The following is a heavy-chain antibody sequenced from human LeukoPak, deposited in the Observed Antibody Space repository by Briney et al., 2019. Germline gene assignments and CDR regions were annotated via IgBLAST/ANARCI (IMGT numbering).Heavy chain of an antibody. D-gene: IGHD6-13*01. CDR1: GFTFSSYW. J-gene: IGHJ4*02. Sequence: GGSLRLSCAASGFTFSSYWMHWVRQPPGEGLVWVSRINSDGSATAYADSVKGRFTISRDNAKNTLYLQMNSLRVEDTAVYYCASLIAPSGKPVDYWGQGTLVTVSS. V-gene: IGHV3-74*01. CDR2: INSDGSAT. CDR3: ASLIAPSGKPVDY.